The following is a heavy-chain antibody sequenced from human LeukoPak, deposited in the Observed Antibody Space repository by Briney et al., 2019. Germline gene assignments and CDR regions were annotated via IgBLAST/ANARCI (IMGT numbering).Heavy chain of an antibody. V-gene: IGHV4-30-4*08. Sequence: SETLSLNCTVSGGSISSGDYYWSWIRQPPGKGLEWIGYIYYSGSTYYNPSLKSRVTISVDTSKNQFSLKLSSVTAADTAVYYCARFLTGGIYYFDYWGQGTLVTVSS. CDR2: IYYSGST. CDR1: GGSISSGDYY. CDR3: ARFLTGGIYYFDY. J-gene: IGHJ4*02. D-gene: IGHD4-23*01.